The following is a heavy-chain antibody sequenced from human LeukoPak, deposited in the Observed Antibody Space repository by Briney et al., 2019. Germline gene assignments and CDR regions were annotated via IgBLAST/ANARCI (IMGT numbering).Heavy chain of an antibody. CDR2: INPNHGGT. V-gene: IGHV1-2*02. Sequence: GASVKVSCKASGYTFTGYYMHWVRQAPGQGLEYMGWINPNHGGTNYAQNFQGRVTMTRDTSISTAYMELSSLRSDDTAVYYCARGDYWSQGTLVTVSS. J-gene: IGHJ4*02. CDR3: ARGDY. CDR1: GYTFTGYY.